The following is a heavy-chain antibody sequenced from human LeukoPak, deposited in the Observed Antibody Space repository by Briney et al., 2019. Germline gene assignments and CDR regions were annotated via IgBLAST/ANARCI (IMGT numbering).Heavy chain of an antibody. Sequence: SETLSLTCTVSGVSISSYYWSWIRQPAGKGLEGIGRIYTSGSTNYNPSLKSRVTMSVDTSKNQFSLKLSSVTAADTAVYYCARQMYSSRSFDYWGQGTLVTVSS. J-gene: IGHJ4*02. D-gene: IGHD6-13*01. CDR3: ARQMYSSRSFDY. CDR1: GVSISSYY. V-gene: IGHV4-4*07. CDR2: IYTSGST.